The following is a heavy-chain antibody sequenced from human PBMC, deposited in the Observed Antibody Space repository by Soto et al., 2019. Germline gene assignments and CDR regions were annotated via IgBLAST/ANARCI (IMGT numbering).Heavy chain of an antibody. CDR2: TYYRSKWYY. CDR1: WDSVSSNSAA. CDR3: ARDPDNWFDP. J-gene: IGHJ5*02. V-gene: IGHV6-1*01. Sequence: PSETLSLTCVISWDSVSSNSAAWNWIRQSPSRGLEWLGRTYYRSKWYYDYAVSMRSRITINSDTSKNQFSLQLTSVTPEDTAVYFCARDPDNWFDPWGQGSLVTVSS.